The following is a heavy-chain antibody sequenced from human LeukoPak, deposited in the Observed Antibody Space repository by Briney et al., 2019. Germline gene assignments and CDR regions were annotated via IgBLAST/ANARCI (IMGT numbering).Heavy chain of an antibody. CDR2: ISSSSSYI. CDR1: GFTFSSYS. J-gene: IGHJ4*02. Sequence: GGSPRLSCAASGFTFSSYSMNWVRQAPGKGLEWVSSISSSSSYIYYADSVKGRFTISRDNAKNSLYLQMNSLRAEDTAVYYCARVMEGYDSSGYYRYFDYWGQGTLVTVSS. D-gene: IGHD3-22*01. CDR3: ARVMEGYDSSGYYRYFDY. V-gene: IGHV3-21*01.